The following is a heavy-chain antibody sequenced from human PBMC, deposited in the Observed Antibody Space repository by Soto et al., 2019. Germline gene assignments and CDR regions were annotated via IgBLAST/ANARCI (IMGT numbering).Heavy chain of an antibody. CDR2: IYYSGST. J-gene: IGHJ4*02. Sequence: PSDTLSLTCTVSGGSISSYYWSWIRRPPGKGLEWIGYIYYSGSTNYNPSLKSRVTISVDTSKNHFSLKLSSVTAADTAVYYCAREGGYGDYVFQYWGQGTLVTV. D-gene: IGHD4-17*01. CDR3: AREGGYGDYVFQY. CDR1: GGSISSYY. V-gene: IGHV4-59*01.